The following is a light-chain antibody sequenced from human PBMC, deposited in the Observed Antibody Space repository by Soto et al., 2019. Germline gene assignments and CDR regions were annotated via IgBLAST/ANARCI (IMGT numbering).Light chain of an antibody. Sequence: IVLTQSPATLSVSPGERATLSCRASPSLSSLLGGDYISWYQHKPGQAPRLLISDASSRATGIPARFNGSGSGTDFTLTISSLEPADFGVYYCQQRTGSFGGGTKVEI. V-gene: IGKV3-11*01. J-gene: IGKJ4*01. CDR2: DAS. CDR3: QQRTGS. CDR1: PSLSSL.